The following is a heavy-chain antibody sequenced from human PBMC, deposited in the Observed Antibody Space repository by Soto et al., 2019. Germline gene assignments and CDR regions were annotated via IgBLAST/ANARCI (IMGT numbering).Heavy chain of an antibody. D-gene: IGHD3-9*01. CDR2: IFSDNER. Sequence: QVTLKESGPALVKPTETLTLTCTVSGFSLTTGKMGVSWIRQPPGKALEWLAHIFSDNERSYSTSLQGGLTISKDTSGSQVVLSMTNVDPVDTATYYCARMKVDSYQFYYAMDVWGQGTTVTVSS. CDR1: GFSLTTGKMG. J-gene: IGHJ6*02. V-gene: IGHV2-26*01. CDR3: ARMKVDSYQFYYAMDV.